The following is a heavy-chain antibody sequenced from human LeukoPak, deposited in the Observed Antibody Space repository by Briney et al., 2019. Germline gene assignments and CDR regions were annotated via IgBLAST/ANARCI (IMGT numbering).Heavy chain of an antibody. Sequence: PRGSLRLSCAASGFTLSSYWMHWARQAPGKGLVWVSRIKSDGRTNYADSVKGRFTISRDNAKNTVSLQMNSLRAEDTGVYYCARAPSEIGGYYPEYFRHWGQGTLVIVSS. J-gene: IGHJ1*01. V-gene: IGHV3-74*01. CDR1: GFTLSSYW. CDR2: IKSDGRT. CDR3: ARAPSEIGGYYPEYFRH. D-gene: IGHD3-22*01.